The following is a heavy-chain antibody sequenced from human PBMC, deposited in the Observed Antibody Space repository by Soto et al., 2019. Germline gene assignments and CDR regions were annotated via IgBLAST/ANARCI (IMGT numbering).Heavy chain of an antibody. J-gene: IGHJ1*01. CDR3: AKGPIAVAGTNEYFQH. V-gene: IGHV3-23*01. CDR1: GFTFSSYA. D-gene: IGHD6-19*01. CDR2: ISGSGGST. Sequence: GGSLRLSCAASGFTFSSYAMSWVRQAPGKGLEWVSAISGSGGSTYYADSVKGRFTISRDNSKNTLYLQMNSLRAEDTAFYYCAKGPIAVAGTNEYFQHWGQGTLVTVSS.